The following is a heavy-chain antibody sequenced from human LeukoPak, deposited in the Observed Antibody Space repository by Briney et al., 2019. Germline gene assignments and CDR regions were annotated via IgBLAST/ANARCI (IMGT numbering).Heavy chain of an antibody. D-gene: IGHD6-13*01. CDR3: ARAVSPIAAASPLRN. Sequence: GASVKVSCKASGYTFTSYAIHWVRQAPGQRLEWMGWINAANGNTKYSQNFQGRVTITRDTSASTGYMELSSLRSDDTAVYYCARAVSPIAAASPLRNWGQGTLVTVSS. J-gene: IGHJ4*02. CDR2: INAANGNT. CDR1: GYTFTSYA. V-gene: IGHV1-3*01.